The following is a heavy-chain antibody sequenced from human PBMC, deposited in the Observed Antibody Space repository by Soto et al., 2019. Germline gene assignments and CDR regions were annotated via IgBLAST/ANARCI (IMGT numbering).Heavy chain of an antibody. CDR2: IYYSGST. CDR1: GGSISSSSYY. CDR3: ARHLRVGATTDWFDP. D-gene: IGHD1-26*01. J-gene: IGHJ5*02. Sequence: WETLSLTCTVSGGSISSSSYYWGWIRQPPGKGLEWIGSIYYSGSTYYNPSLKSRVTISVDTSKNQFSLKLSSVTAADTAVYYCARHLRVGATTDWFDPWGQGTLVTVSS. V-gene: IGHV4-39*01.